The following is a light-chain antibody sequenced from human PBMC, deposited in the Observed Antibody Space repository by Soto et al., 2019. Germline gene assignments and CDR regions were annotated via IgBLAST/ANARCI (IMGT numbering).Light chain of an antibody. V-gene: IGKV3-15*01. CDR3: QQCDNSLST. J-gene: IGKJ1*01. Sequence: EIVMTQSPATLSVSPGERATLSCRASQRVGSNLAWYQQKPGQAPRLLIYGASTRATDIPARFSGSGSGTEFTLTISSLQSEDFAVYYCQQCDNSLSTFGQGTKVEIK. CDR1: QRVGSN. CDR2: GAS.